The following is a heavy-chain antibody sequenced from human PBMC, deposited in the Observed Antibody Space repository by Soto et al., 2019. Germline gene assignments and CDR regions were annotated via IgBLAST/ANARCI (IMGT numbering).Heavy chain of an antibody. J-gene: IGHJ4*02. CDR3: ARERRGIAAADS. CDR1: GGSVSSGSYY. D-gene: IGHD6-13*01. Sequence: QVQLQESGPGLVKPSETLSLTCTVSGGSVSSGSYYWSWIRQPPGRGLEWIAYIHNSGSTNYRSPLHSRVTLSIDTSKNQFSLKLRSVTAADTAVYYCARERRGIAAADSWGQGTLVTVSS. V-gene: IGHV4-61*01. CDR2: IHNSGST.